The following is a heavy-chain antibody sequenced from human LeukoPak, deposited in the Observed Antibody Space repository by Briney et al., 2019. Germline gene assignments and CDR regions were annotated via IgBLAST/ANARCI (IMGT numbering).Heavy chain of an antibody. CDR1: GFTFSSYA. CDR2: ISGSGGST. V-gene: IGHV3-23*01. J-gene: IGHJ4*02. CDR3: AKDLAARPGVVTFDY. D-gene: IGHD6-6*01. Sequence: PGGSLRLSCAASGFTFSSYAMSLVRQAPGKGLEWVSAISGSGGSTYYADSVKGRFTISRDNSKNTLYLQMNSLRAEDTAVYYCAKDLAARPGVVTFDYWGQGTLVTVSS.